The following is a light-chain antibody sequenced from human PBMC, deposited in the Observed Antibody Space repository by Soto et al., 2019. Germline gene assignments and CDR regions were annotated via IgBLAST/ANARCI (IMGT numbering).Light chain of an antibody. J-gene: IGLJ1*01. V-gene: IGLV2-11*01. Sequence: QSALTQPRSVSGSPGQSVTISCTGTSSDVGGYNYVSWYQHHPGKAPKLRIYDVSNRPSGVPDRFSGSKSGNTASLTISGLHAEDEADYYCCSYAGSYTYVFGTRTKLTVL. CDR3: CSYAGSYTYV. CDR1: SSDVGGYNY. CDR2: DVS.